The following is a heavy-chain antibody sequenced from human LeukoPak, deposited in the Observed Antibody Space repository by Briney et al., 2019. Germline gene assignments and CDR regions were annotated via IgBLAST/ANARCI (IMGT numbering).Heavy chain of an antibody. V-gene: IGHV3-21*01. D-gene: IGHD3-10*01. CDR1: GFTFSSYS. J-gene: IGHJ4*02. CDR2: ISSSSSYI. Sequence: PGGSLRLSCAASGFTFSSYSMNWVRQAPGKGLEWVSSISSSSSYIYYADSVKGRFTISRDNAKNSLYLQMNSLRAEDTAVYYCARDTGFREFHLDYGGQGTLVTVSS. CDR3: ARDTGFREFHLDY.